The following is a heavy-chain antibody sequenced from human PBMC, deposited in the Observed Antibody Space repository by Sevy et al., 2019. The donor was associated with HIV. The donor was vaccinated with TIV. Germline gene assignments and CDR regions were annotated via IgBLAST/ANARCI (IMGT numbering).Heavy chain of an antibody. D-gene: IGHD2-2*01. CDR2: FIPVLGTT. Sequence: ASVKVSCTASEDIFNSYAIYWVRQAPGQGLEWMGGFIPVLGTTYFAQKFQGRVTLTADESTTTAYMELNSLRSEDTAVYYCARVRVLPVHRPDYFDPWGQGTLVTVSS. CDR3: ARVRVLPVHRPDYFDP. CDR1: EDIFNSYA. V-gene: IGHV1-69*13. J-gene: IGHJ5*02.